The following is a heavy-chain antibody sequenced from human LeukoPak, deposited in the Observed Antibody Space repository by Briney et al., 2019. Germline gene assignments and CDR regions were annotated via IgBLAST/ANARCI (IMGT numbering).Heavy chain of an antibody. CDR3: AGGSGASWFDP. D-gene: IGHD2-8*02. CDR1: GGLISSCY. J-gene: IGHJ5*02. Sequence: SDTLSLTRSVSGGLISSCYWIWIRQPPGKGLEWIAYIYNSGRSNYNPSLKSRVTISLDTSKNQFSLKLRSVTAADTAVYYCAGGSGASWFDPWGQGTLVTVSS. CDR2: IYNSGRS. V-gene: IGHV4-59*07.